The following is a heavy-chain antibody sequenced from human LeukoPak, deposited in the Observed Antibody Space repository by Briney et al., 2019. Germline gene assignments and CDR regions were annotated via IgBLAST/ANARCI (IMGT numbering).Heavy chain of an antibody. CDR3: ASPTVVTPGRGGY. CDR1: GFTFSSYA. Sequence: GGSLRLSCAASGFTFSSYAMHWVRQAPGKGLEWVAVISYDGSNKYYADSVKGRFTISRDNSKNTLYLQMNSLRAEDTAVYYCASPTVVTPGRGGYWGQGTLVTVSS. J-gene: IGHJ4*02. CDR2: ISYDGSNK. D-gene: IGHD4-23*01. V-gene: IGHV3-30-3*01.